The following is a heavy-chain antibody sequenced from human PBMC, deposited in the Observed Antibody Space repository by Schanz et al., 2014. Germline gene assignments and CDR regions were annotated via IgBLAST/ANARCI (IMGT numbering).Heavy chain of an antibody. CDR1: GVSISSGGYS. D-gene: IGHD3-22*01. V-gene: IGHV4-30-4*07. J-gene: IGHJ3*02. CDR2: IFYSGST. CDR3: ATRRHDSTGSWSSGGSTDAFDI. Sequence: QVQLQESGPGLVKPSQTLSLTCAVSGVSISSGGYSWTWIRQPPGKGPEWIGYIFYSGSTNYNPSLRGQIPMSVTTPKHHFPGVLGFGPAADPAVYYCATRRHDSTGSWSSGGSTDAFDIWGQGTKVTVSS.